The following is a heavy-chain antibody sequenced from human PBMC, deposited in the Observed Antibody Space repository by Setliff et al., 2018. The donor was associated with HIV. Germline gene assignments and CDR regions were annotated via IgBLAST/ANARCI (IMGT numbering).Heavy chain of an antibody. V-gene: IGHV4-34*01. CDR3: ARGRRTFMTVVVSPQYFDY. J-gene: IGHJ4*02. D-gene: IGHD3-22*01. CDR2: INHSGST. Sequence: LRLSCAASGFTFSSYSMNWVRQAPGKGLEWIGEINHSGSTNYNPSLKSRVTVSVDTSKNQFSLKLSSVTAADTAVYYCARGRRTFMTVVVSPQYFDYWGQGTLVTVS. CDR1: GFTFSSYS.